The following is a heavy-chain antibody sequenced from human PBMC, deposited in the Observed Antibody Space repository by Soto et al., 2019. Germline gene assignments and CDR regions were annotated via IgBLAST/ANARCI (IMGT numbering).Heavy chain of an antibody. J-gene: IGHJ5*02. D-gene: IGHD3-3*01. CDR1: GFTFSSYS. V-gene: IGHV3-21*01. CDR3: ARDGHYDFWSAHLSRWFDP. Sequence: GGSLRLSCAASGFTFSSYSMNWVRQAPGKGLEWVSSISSSSSYIYYADSVKGRFTISRDNAKNSLYLQMNSLRAEDTAVYYCARDGHYDFWSAHLSRWFDPWGQGTLVTVFS. CDR2: ISSSSSYI.